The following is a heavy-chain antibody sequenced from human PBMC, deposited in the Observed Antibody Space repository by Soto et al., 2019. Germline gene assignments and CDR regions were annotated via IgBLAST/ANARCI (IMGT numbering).Heavy chain of an antibody. CDR1: GNTLSELP. D-gene: IGHD3-16*01. CDR2: YDPEDDGT. J-gene: IGHJ4*01. Sequence: QVQLVQSGAEVRKPGASVKVSCKMSGNTLSELPMHWVRQIPGKGLEWMAGYDPEDDGTIYAQNFEGRVSLTEDTSTDTAYLEVNRLTSEDTAVYYCATRGKDAYSSLFYWGQGPLVTVSS. V-gene: IGHV1-24*01. CDR3: ATRGKDAYSSLFY.